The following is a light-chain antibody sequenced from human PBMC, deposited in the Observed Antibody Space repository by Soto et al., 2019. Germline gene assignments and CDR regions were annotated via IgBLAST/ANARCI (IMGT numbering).Light chain of an antibody. V-gene: IGKV1-39*01. J-gene: IGKJ5*01. CDR3: QQSYSTPIT. Sequence: DIQMTQSPSSLSASVGDRVTITCRASQSISIYLNWYQQKPGKAPKLLINLASTLQSGVPSRFSGGGSGTDFTLAISSLQPEDFATYYCQQSYSTPITFGQGTRLEIK. CDR1: QSISIY. CDR2: LAS.